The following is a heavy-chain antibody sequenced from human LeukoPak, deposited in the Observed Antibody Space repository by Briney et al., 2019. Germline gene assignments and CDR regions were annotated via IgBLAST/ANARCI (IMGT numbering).Heavy chain of an antibody. V-gene: IGHV4-4*07. Sequence: SETLSLSCTVSGGSISNYYWNWIRQPAGKGLEWIGRIYTSGSTTYNPSLKSRVTISGDTSENQFSLRLSSVTAADTAVYYCARASYSYDISGWVPFDYWGQGTLVTVSS. CDR2: IYTSGST. CDR1: GGSISNYY. D-gene: IGHD3-22*01. CDR3: ARASYSYDISGWVPFDY. J-gene: IGHJ4*02.